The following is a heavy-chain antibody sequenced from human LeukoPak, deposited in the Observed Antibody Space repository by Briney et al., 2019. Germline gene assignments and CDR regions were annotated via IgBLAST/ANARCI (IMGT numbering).Heavy chain of an antibody. D-gene: IGHD4/OR15-4a*01. J-gene: IGHJ5*02. V-gene: IGHV1-46*01. CDR2: INPSGGST. CDR3: ARDRTLGAIFDP. Sequence: ASVKVSCKASGYTFTSYYMHWVRQAPGQGFEWMGIINPSGGSTSYAQKFQGRVTMTRDMSTSTVYMELSSLRSEDTAVYYCARDRTLGAIFDPWGQGTLVTVSS. CDR1: GYTFTSYY.